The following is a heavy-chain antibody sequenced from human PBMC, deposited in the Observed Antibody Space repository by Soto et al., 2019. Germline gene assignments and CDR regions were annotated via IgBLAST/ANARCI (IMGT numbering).Heavy chain of an antibody. Sequence: QVQLQESGPGLVKPSQTLSLTCTVSGCSISSGGYYWSWILQHQGKGLEWIGYIYYSGSTYYNPSLKSRGTIAVDTSKNPFSLKLSCVTAAFKSVYYCARVPPFDPLGEGTLVTVST. V-gene: IGHV4-31*03. J-gene: IGHJ5*02. CDR2: IYYSGST. CDR1: GCSISSGGYY. CDR3: ARVPPFDP.